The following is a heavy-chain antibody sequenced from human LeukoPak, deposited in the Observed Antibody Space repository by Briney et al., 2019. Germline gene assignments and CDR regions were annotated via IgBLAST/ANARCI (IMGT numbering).Heavy chain of an antibody. D-gene: IGHD4-17*01. CDR3: AREVTTVTTSYFDY. Sequence: PGGSLRLSCAASGFTFSSYGMHWVRQAPGKGLEWVAVIWYDGSNKYYADSVKGRFTISRDNSKNTLYLQMNSLRAEDTAVYYCAREVTTVTTSYFDYWGQGTLVTVSS. V-gene: IGHV3-33*01. CDR1: GFTFSSYG. J-gene: IGHJ4*02. CDR2: IWYDGSNK.